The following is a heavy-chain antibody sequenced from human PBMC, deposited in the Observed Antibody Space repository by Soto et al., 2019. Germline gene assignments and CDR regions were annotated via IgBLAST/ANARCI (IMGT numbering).Heavy chain of an antibody. V-gene: IGHV4-30-4*01. D-gene: IGHD3-22*01. CDR2: IYYSGST. Sequence: SETLCLTCTVSGGSISSGDYYWSWIHQPPGKGLEWIGYIYYSGSTYYNPSLKSRVTISVDTSKNQFSLKLSSVTAADTAVYYCARGANVCPARGYYYDSSGCMDVWGQGTTVTVSS. CDR1: GGSISSGDYY. J-gene: IGHJ6*02. CDR3: ARGANVCPARGYYYDSSGCMDV.